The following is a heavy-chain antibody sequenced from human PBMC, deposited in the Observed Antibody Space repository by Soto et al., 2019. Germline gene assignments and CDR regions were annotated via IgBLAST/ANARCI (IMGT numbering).Heavy chain of an antibody. Sequence: SVKLSCKASGYTFSIYGISWVRQATSQGFEWMGWISAYNGKTDYAQRLQGRVTRTTAASSSRAYMELRSLSSDDPAVYYCARDRATISGVFIIHLDYWGRGNRVTVSS. CDR2: ISAYNGKT. D-gene: IGHD3-3*01. V-gene: IGHV1-18*01. CDR1: GYTFSIYG. CDR3: ARDRATISGVFIIHLDY. J-gene: IGHJ4*02.